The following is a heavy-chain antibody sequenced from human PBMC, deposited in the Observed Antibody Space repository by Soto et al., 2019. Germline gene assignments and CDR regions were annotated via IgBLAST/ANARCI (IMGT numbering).Heavy chain of an antibody. CDR2: ISWNSGSI. CDR1: GFTFDDYA. Sequence: ESGGGLVQPGRSLRLSCAASGFTFDDYAMHWVRQAPGKGLEWVSGISWNSGSIGYADSVKGRFTISRDNAKNSLYLQMNSLRAEDTALYYCAKDIGAVAGPFDYWGQGTLVTVSS. D-gene: IGHD6-19*01. CDR3: AKDIGAVAGPFDY. J-gene: IGHJ4*02. V-gene: IGHV3-9*01.